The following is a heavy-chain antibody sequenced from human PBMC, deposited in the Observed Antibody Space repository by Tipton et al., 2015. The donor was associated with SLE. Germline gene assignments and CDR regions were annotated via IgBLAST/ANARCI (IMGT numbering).Heavy chain of an antibody. V-gene: IGHV4-59*08. CDR1: GGSFSAYY. D-gene: IGHD1-26*01. Sequence: TLSLTCSVSGGSFSAYYWSWIRQPPGKGLEWIGHIYYSGSSGSTNYNPSLKSRVTISVDTSKNQFSLKLSSVTAADTAVYYCARVDSGNLLFDHWDQGTLVTVSS. CDR3: ARVDSGNLLFDH. J-gene: IGHJ4*02. CDR2: IYYSGSSGST.